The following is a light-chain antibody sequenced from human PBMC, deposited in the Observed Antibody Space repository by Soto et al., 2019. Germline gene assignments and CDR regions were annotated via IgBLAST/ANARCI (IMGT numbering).Light chain of an antibody. V-gene: IGKV3-11*01. J-gene: IGKJ4*01. CDR2: DAS. CDR3: QQRSNWPLT. Sequence: EIVLTQSPATLSLSPGERATLSCRASQSVSSYLAWYQQKPVQAPRLLIYDASNRATGIPARFSGSGSGTDFTLTISSLEPEDVAVYYCQQRSNWPLTFGGGTKVEIK. CDR1: QSVSSY.